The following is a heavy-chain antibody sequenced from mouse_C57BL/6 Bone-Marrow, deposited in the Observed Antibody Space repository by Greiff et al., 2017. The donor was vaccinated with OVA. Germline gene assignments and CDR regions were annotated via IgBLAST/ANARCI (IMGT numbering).Heavy chain of an antibody. V-gene: IGHV1-19*01. J-gene: IGHJ1*03. Sequence: EVKLQESGPVLVKPGASVKMSCKASGYTFTDYYMNWVKQSHGKSLEWIGVINPYNGGTSYNQKFKGKATLTVDKSSSTAYMELNSLTSEDSAVYYCARISYGSSYPYWYFDVWGTGTTVTVSS. CDR3: ARISYGSSYPYWYFDV. D-gene: IGHD1-1*01. CDR2: INPYNGGT. CDR1: GYTFTDYY.